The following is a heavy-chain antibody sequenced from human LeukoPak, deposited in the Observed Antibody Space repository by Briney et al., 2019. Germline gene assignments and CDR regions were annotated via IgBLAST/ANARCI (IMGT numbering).Heavy chain of an antibody. J-gene: IGHJ4*02. CDR3: ARLEYYYDSSGYYPTYYFDY. CDR1: GGTFSSYA. CDR2: IIPILGIA. Sequence: SVKVSCKASGGTFSSYAISWVRQAPGQGLEWMGRIIPILGIANYAQKFQGRVTITADKSTSTAYMELSGLRSEDTAVYYCARLEYYYDSSGYYPTYYFDYWGQGTLVTVSS. V-gene: IGHV1-69*04. D-gene: IGHD3-22*01.